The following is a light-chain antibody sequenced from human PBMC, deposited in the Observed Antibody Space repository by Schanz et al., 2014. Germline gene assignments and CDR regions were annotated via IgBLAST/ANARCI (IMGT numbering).Light chain of an antibody. Sequence: QSALTQPASVSGSPGQSITISCTGTSSDVGGYNYVSWYQQHPGKAPKVMIYDVSNRPSGVSNRFSGSKSGNTASLTISGLQAEDEADYYCCSYVGHSTVLFGGGTKLTVL. CDR3: CSYVGHSTVL. CDR1: SSDVGGYNY. CDR2: DVS. V-gene: IGLV2-14*01. J-gene: IGLJ2*01.